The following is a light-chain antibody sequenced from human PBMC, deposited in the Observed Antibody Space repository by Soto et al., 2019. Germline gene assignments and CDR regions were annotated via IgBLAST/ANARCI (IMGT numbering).Light chain of an antibody. V-gene: IGLV1-47*01. CDR3: AALDDSLSGHGV. J-gene: IGLJ3*02. CDR2: RNK. Sequence: QSVLTQSPSASGTPGQRVTISCSGSSSNIGSNYVYWYQQLPGTAPKLLIYRNKQRPSGVPDRFSGSKSGTSASLAISGLRSEDEADYYCAALDDSLSGHGVFGGGTKLTVL. CDR1: SSNIGSNY.